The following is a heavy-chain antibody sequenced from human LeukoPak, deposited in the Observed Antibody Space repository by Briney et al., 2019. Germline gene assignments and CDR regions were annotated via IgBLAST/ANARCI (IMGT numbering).Heavy chain of an antibody. CDR3: ARDGMTYGRHFDY. CDR1: GFTFTNYW. J-gene: IGHJ4*02. Sequence: GGSLRLSCAASGFTFTNYWMHWVRQVSGKGLVWVSRINSDGSGTRYADFVKGRFTISRDNAKSTVYLQMNSLRTDDTAVYYCARDGMTYGRHFDYWGQGILVTVSS. D-gene: IGHD3-10*01. V-gene: IGHV3-74*01. CDR2: INSDGSGT.